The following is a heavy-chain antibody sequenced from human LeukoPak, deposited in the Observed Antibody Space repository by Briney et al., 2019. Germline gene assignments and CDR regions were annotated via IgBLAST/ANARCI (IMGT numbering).Heavy chain of an antibody. J-gene: IGHJ4*02. CDR3: ARAGGDLGDY. D-gene: IGHD2-21*01. CDR2: IIAIFGIA. CDR1: GGTFTSYA. V-gene: IGHV1-69*04. Sequence: GSSVKVSCKASGGTFTSYAISWVRQAPGQGLEWRGRIIAIFGIANYAQKFQGRVTITADKSTSTAYMELSSLRSEDTAVYYCARAGGDLGDYWGQGTLVTVSS.